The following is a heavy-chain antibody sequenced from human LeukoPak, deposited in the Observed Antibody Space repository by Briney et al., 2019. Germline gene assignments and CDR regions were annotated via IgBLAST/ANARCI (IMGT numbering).Heavy chain of an antibody. V-gene: IGHV3-23*01. D-gene: IGHD4-23*01. CDR1: GFTFSSYA. CDR3: AKYAPPTTVATRYFDY. Sequence: GGSLRLSCAASGFTFSSYAMTWVRQAPGKGLEWVSVIAAGSGGIHYAYSVKGRFTIPRDNSKNTLYLQRNSLRAEETAVYYCAKYAPPTTVATRYFDYWGQGTLVTVSS. J-gene: IGHJ4*02. CDR2: IAAGSGGI.